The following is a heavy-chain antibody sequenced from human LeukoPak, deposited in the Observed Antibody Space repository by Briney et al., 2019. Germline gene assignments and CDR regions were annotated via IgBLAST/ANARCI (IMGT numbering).Heavy chain of an antibody. CDR3: AKGSGWLRGAFDI. J-gene: IGHJ3*02. Sequence: GGSLRLSCAASGFTFSSYGMHWVRQAPGKGLEWVAVISYDGSNKYYADSVKGRSTISRDNSKNTLYLQMNSLRAEDTAVYYCAKGSGWLRGAFDIWGQGTMVTVSS. D-gene: IGHD5-12*01. CDR2: ISYDGSNK. CDR1: GFTFSSYG. V-gene: IGHV3-30*18.